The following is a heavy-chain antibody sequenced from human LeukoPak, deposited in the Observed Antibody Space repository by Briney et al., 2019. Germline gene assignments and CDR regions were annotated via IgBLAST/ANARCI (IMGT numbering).Heavy chain of an antibody. V-gene: IGHV1-18*01. J-gene: IGHJ5*02. CDR3: ARVPPGASSSWYILFDNWFDP. CDR2: ISAYNGNT. CDR1: GYTFTSYG. Sequence: ASVKVSCKASGYTFTSYGISWVRQAPGQGLEWMGWISAYNGNTNYAQKLQGRVTMTTYTSTSTAYMELRSLRSDDTAVYYCARVPPGASSSWYILFDNWFDPWGQGTLVTVSS. D-gene: IGHD6-13*01.